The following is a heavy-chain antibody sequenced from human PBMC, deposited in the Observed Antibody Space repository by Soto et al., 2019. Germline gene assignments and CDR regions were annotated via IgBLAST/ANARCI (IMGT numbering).Heavy chain of an antibody. D-gene: IGHD3-10*01. V-gene: IGHV4-4*02. CDR1: GDSIGNNNW. CDR3: AHTIGAGSYVPY. J-gene: IGHJ4*02. CDR2: IHHSGNT. Sequence: QVQLQESGPGLVKPSGTLSLTCAVSGDSIGNNNWWSWVRQPPGKGLEWIGEIHHSGNTNSNPSLKRRVSMSVEKSKNQFSLNLRSVTAADTAVYYCAHTIGAGSYVPYWGQGNLVTVSS.